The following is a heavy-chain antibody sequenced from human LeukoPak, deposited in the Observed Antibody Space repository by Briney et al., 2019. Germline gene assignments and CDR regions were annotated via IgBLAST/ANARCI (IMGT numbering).Heavy chain of an antibody. CDR2: ISYDGSNK. CDR1: GFTFSSYG. J-gene: IGHJ4*02. D-gene: IGHD6-19*01. CDR3: ARDRPSGWYLQYYFNY. V-gene: IGHV3-33*01. Sequence: GRSLRLSCAASGFTFSSYGMYWVRQAPGKGLEWVAIISYDGSNKDYADSVKGRFTISRDNAKNSLYLQMNSLRAEDTAVYYCARDRPSGWYLQYYFNYWGQGNLVTVSS.